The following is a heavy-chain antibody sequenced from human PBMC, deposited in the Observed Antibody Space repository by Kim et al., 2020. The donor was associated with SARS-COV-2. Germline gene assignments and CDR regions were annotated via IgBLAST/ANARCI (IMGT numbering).Heavy chain of an antibody. CDR3: ARVQDWGHSSWYWFDP. V-gene: IGHV6-1*01. Sequence: SVKSRITIHPDTSKNQFSLQLNSVTPEDTAVYYCARVQDWGHSSWYWFDPWGQGTLVTVSS. J-gene: IGHJ5*02. D-gene: IGHD6-13*01.